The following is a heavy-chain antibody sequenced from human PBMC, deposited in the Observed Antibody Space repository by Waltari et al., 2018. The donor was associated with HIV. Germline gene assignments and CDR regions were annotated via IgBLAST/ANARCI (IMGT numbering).Heavy chain of an antibody. J-gene: IGHJ4*02. V-gene: IGHV3-21*01. CDR3: ARRTNVDAGYFD. Sequence: LEWVSSISSSSSYIYYADSVKGRFTISRDNAKNSLYLQMNSLRAEDTAVYYCARRTNVDAGYFDWGQGTLVTVSS. CDR2: ISSSSSYI. D-gene: IGHD2-8*01.